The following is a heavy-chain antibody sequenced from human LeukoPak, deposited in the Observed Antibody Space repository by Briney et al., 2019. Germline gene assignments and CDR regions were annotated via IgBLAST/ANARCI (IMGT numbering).Heavy chain of an antibody. CDR1: GYTFTTSD. Sequence: ASVKVSCKTSGYTFTTSDINCVRQAPGQGLEWMGWMNPNSGDTSYGQKFRGRVTMTRNTSISTAYMELSSLRPDDTAVYYCARTPTSMIILKSWGQGTLVTVSS. V-gene: IGHV1-8*01. CDR2: MNPNSGDT. CDR3: ARTPTSMIILKS. D-gene: IGHD3-16*01. J-gene: IGHJ4*02.